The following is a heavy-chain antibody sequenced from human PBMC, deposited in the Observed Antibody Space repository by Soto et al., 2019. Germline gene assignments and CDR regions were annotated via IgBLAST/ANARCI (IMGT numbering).Heavy chain of an antibody. J-gene: IGHJ6*02. V-gene: IGHV5-51*01. CDR1: GYSFTSYW. CDR3: ARSRRWKLPIYGMDV. CDR2: IYPGDSDT. Sequence: GESLKISCKGSGYSFTSYWIGWVRQMPGKGLEWMGIIYPGDSDTRYSPSFQGQVTISADKSISTAYLQWSSLKASDTAMYYCARSRRWKLPIYGMDVWGQGTTVTVSS. D-gene: IGHD1-26*01.